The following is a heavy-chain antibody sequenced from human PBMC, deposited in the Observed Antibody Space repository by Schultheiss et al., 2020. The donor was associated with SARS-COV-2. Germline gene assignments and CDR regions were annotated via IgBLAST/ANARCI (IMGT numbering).Heavy chain of an antibody. CDR3: ARDPGDGYIVSYYYYGMDV. J-gene: IGHJ6*02. V-gene: IGHV3-21*01. CDR2: ISSSSSYI. Sequence: GGSLRLSCAASGFTFSSYSMNWVRQAPGKGLEWVSSISSSSSYIYYADSVKGRITISRDNAKNSLYLQMNSLRAEDTAVYYCARDPGDGYIVSYYYYGMDVWGQGTTVTVSS. CDR1: GFTFSSYS. D-gene: IGHD5-24*01.